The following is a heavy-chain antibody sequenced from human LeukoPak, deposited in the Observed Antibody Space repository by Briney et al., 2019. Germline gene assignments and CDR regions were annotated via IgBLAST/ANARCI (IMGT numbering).Heavy chain of an antibody. CDR1: GLTVSSNC. D-gene: IGHD3-22*01. CDR2: IYSGGNT. CDR3: AGRAGDYSHPYDY. V-gene: IGHV3-53*01. J-gene: IGHJ4*02. Sequence: GGSLRLSCAASGLTVSSNCMSWVRQAPGKGLEWVSFIYSGGNTYFDDSVKGRFTISRDNSKNTVHLQMTGLRAEDTAMYYCAGRAGDYSHPYDYWGQGTLVTVSS.